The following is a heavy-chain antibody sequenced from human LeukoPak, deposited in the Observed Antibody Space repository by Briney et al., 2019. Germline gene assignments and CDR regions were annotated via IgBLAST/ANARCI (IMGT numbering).Heavy chain of an antibody. CDR3: ATAPRIYGDYVFDY. J-gene: IGHJ4*02. Sequence: ASVKVSCMASGYTFTSYDINWVRQATGQGLEWMGWMNPNSGNTGYAQKFQGRVTMTRNTSISTAYMELSSLRSEDTAVYYCATAPRIYGDYVFDYWGQGTLVTVSS. V-gene: IGHV1-8*01. D-gene: IGHD4-17*01. CDR1: GYTFTSYD. CDR2: MNPNSGNT.